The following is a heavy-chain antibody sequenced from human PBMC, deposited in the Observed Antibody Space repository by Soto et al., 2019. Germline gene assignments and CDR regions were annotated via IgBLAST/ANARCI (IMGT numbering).Heavy chain of an antibody. V-gene: IGHV3-72*01. CDR3: TRGAVVVAASLGNYGMDV. Sequence: GGSLRLSCAASGFTYSSHHMDWVRQAPGKGLEWVGRARNKANSYTTAYAASVKGRFTISRDDSKSIAYLQMNSLKTEDTAVYYCTRGAVVVAASLGNYGMDVWGQGTTVTVSS. D-gene: IGHD2-15*01. CDR2: ARNKANSYTT. J-gene: IGHJ6*02. CDR1: GFTYSSHH.